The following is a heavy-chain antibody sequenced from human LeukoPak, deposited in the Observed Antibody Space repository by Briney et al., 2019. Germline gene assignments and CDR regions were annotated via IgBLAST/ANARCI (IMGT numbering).Heavy chain of an antibody. J-gene: IGHJ4*02. V-gene: IGHV3-30*18. CDR3: AKDGPSYDSSGYYLDYFDY. Sequence: GGSLRLSSAASGFTFSSYGMHWVRQAPGKGLEWVAVISYDGSNKYYADSVKGRFTISRDNSKNTLYLQMNSLRAEDTAVYYCAKDGPSYDSSGYYLDYFDYWCQGTVVTVSS. CDR1: GFTFSSYG. CDR2: ISYDGSNK. D-gene: IGHD3-22*01.